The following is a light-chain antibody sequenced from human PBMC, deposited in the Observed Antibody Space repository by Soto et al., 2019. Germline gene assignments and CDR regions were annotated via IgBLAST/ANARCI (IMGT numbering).Light chain of an antibody. Sequence: QSVLTQPASVSGSPGQSITISCTGTSSDVGGYNYVSWYQQHPGKAPKLMIYDVSARPSGVSNRFSGSKSGNTASLTISGLQAEDEADYYCSSYTGNVVFGGGTKLTVL. CDR2: DVS. CDR1: SSDVGGYNY. J-gene: IGLJ2*01. CDR3: SSYTGNVV. V-gene: IGLV2-14*01.